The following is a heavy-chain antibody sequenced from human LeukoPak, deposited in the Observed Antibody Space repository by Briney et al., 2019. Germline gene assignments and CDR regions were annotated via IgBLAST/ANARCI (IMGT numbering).Heavy chain of an antibody. CDR2: INHSGST. CDR1: GGSFSGYY. V-gene: IGHV4-34*01. Sequence: SETLSLTCAVYGGSFSGYYWSWIRQPPGKGLEWIGEINHSGSTNYNPSLKSRVTISVDTSKNQFSLRLSSVTAADTAVYYCARHAAHSSGWPDYWGQGTLVTVSS. D-gene: IGHD6-19*01. J-gene: IGHJ4*02. CDR3: ARHAAHSSGWPDY.